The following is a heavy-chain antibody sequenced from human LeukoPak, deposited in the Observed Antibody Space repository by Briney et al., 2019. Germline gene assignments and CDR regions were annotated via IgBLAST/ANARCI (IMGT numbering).Heavy chain of an antibody. V-gene: IGHV3-11*01. D-gene: IGHD6-6*01. CDR1: GFTFSDYY. J-gene: IGHJ4*02. CDR2: ISSSGSII. Sequence: GGSLRLSCAASGFTFSDYYMSWIRQAPGKGLEWVSYISSSGSIIYYADSVKGRLTISRDNAKNSLDLQMNSLRVEDTAVYYCASGRISSSSVPGMFDHWGQGTLVTVSS. CDR3: ASGRISSSSVPGMFDH.